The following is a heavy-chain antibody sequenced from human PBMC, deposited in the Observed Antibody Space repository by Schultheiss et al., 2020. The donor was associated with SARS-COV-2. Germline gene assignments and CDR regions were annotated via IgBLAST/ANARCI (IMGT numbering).Heavy chain of an antibody. CDR2: ITWSGGRT. CDR3: VRALTRDVPVVRNYHYYGMDV. V-gene: IGHV3-20*04. D-gene: IGHD3-10*02. Sequence: GGSLRLSCAASGFTFDDYAMSWVRQAPGKGLEWVSGITWSGGRTFYADPVRCRFTISRDNSKNTLYLQMNSLRAEDTAVYYCVRALTRDVPVVRNYHYYGMDVWGQGTTVTGSS. J-gene: IGHJ6*02. CDR1: GFTFDDYA.